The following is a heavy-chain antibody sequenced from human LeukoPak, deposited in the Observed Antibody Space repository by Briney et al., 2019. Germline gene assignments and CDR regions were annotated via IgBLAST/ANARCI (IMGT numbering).Heavy chain of an antibody. D-gene: IGHD3-10*01. Sequence: GGSLRLSCAASGFTFDDYAMHWARQAPGKGLEWVSGISWNSGSIGYADSVKGRFTISRDNAKNSLYLQMNSLRAEDTALYYCAKGPGGGLVDYWGQGTLVTVSS. V-gene: IGHV3-9*01. CDR2: ISWNSGSI. CDR1: GFTFDDYA. CDR3: AKGPGGGLVDY. J-gene: IGHJ4*02.